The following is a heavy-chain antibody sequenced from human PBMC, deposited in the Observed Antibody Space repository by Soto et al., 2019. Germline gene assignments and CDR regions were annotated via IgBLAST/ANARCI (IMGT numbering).Heavy chain of an antibody. Sequence: GGSLRLSCAASGFTISTYAMTWVRQAPGKGLECVSGVTGSGSQIYYADSVKGRFTISKDNSKNTLYLQMSSLREEDTALYYCAKDAVYRDGLWLMDSWGQGTRVTVSS. CDR3: AKDAVYRDGLWLMDS. V-gene: IGHV3-23*01. D-gene: IGHD2-21*01. CDR1: GFTISTYA. J-gene: IGHJ5*02. CDR2: VTGSGSQI.